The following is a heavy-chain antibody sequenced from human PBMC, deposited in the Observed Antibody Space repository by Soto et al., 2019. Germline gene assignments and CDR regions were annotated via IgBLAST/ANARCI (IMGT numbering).Heavy chain of an antibody. CDR3: ATAGCGYSYFEY. V-gene: IGHV4-4*02. CDR2: IYHSGSI. CDR1: GGSITSNNW. J-gene: IGHJ4*02. Sequence: PSETLSLTCAVSGGSITSNNWWSWVRQPPGKGLEWIGEIYHSGSINYNPSLNSRVTISVDKSKNHFSLNLISVTAADTAVYYWATAGCGYSYFEYWGQATLVSVSS. D-gene: IGHD5-18*01.